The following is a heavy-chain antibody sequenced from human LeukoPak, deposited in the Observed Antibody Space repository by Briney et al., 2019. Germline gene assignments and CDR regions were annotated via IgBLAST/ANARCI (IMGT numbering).Heavy chain of an antibody. CDR1: GGSFSGYY. Sequence: KPSETLSLTCAVYGGSFSGYYWSWIRQPPGKGLEWIGEINHSGSTNYNPSLKSRVTISVDTSKNQFSLRLSSVTAADTAVYYCARRGIYASGMSVDSWGQGTLVTVSS. J-gene: IGHJ4*02. V-gene: IGHV4-34*01. D-gene: IGHD3-10*01. CDR3: ARRGIYASGMSVDS. CDR2: INHSGST.